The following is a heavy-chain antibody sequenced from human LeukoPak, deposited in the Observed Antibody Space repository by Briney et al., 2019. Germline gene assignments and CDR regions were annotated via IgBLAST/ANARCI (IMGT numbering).Heavy chain of an antibody. J-gene: IGHJ6*03. CDR1: GYIFTSYA. CDR2: INTNTGNP. CDR3: ARGQKYYDFWSGYSDYYYYYYMDV. Sequence: ASVKVSCKASGYIFTSYAMNWVRQAPGQGLEWMGWINTNTGNPTYAQGFTGRFVFSLDTSVSTAYLQISSLKAEDTAVYYCARGQKYYDFWSGYSDYYYYYYMDVWGKGTTVTVSS. V-gene: IGHV7-4-1*02. D-gene: IGHD3-3*01.